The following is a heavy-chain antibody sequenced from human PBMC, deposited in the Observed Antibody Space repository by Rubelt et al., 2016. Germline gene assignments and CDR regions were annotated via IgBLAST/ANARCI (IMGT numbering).Heavy chain of an antibody. CDR3: ASSDRGTTGYYFDY. D-gene: IGHD4-17*01. Sequence: FSSNRGSTYYANSVKGRFTISRDNSKNTLYLQMGSLRAEDMAVYYCASSDRGTTGYYFDYWGQGTLDTVSS. J-gene: IGHJ4*02. CDR2: FSSNRGST. V-gene: IGHV3-64*01.